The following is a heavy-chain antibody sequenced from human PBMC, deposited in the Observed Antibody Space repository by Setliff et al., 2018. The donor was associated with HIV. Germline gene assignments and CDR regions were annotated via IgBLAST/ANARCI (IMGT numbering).Heavy chain of an antibody. D-gene: IGHD3-22*01. J-gene: IGHJ4*02. CDR3: AGSRGYFVQAG. Sequence: GGSLRLSCTASGFTFSDYYMSWIRQSPGKGLEWISYISSSGTTIYYADSVKGRFTISRDNAKNSLYLEMNSLRAEETAVYYCAGSRGYFVQAGWGQGTLVTVSS. V-gene: IGHV3-11*04. CDR2: ISSSGTTI. CDR1: GFTFSDYY.